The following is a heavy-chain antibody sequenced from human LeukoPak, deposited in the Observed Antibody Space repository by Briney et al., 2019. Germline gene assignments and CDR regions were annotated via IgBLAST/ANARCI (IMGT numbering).Heavy chain of an antibody. D-gene: IGHD5-24*01. CDR2: ISAYNGNT. CDR3: ARERGGYNIDY. V-gene: IGHV1-18*01. Sequence: ASVKVSCKASGYTFTSYGVSWVRQAPGQGLEWMGWISAYNGNTNYAQKLQGTDTMTTDTSTSTAYMELRSLRSDDTAVYYCARERGGYNIDYWGQGTLVTVSS. J-gene: IGHJ4*02. CDR1: GYTFTSYG.